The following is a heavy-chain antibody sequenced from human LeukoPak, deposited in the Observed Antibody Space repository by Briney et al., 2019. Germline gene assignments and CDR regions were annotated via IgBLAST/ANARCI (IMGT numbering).Heavy chain of an antibody. CDR1: GYTFTSYG. J-gene: IGHJ6*03. CDR3: ARDWYYDFWSGYPYYYYYMDV. D-gene: IGHD3-3*01. CDR2: ISAYNGNT. V-gene: IGHV1-18*01. Sequence: ASVKVSCKASGYTFTSYGISWVRQAPGQGLEWMGWISAYNGNTNYAQKLQGRVTMTTDTSTSTAYMELSRLRSDDTAVYYCARDWYYDFWSGYPYYYYYMDVWGKGTTVTVSS.